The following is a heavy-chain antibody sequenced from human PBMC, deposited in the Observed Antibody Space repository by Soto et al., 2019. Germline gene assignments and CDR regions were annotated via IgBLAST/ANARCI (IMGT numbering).Heavy chain of an antibody. D-gene: IGHD3-10*01. Sequence: QVELVESGGGVVQPGASLRLSCVASGFTFSDYPLHWVRQAPGKGLEWVAVISYDGNDKSYSDSVKGRFTISRDNSKSTVYLQMNRLRADDMAVYHCARDMRHDYASGRLDYLGQGTLVTVSS. CDR3: ARDMRHDYASGRLDY. J-gene: IGHJ4*02. CDR1: GFTFSDYP. V-gene: IGHV3-30-3*01. CDR2: ISYDGNDK.